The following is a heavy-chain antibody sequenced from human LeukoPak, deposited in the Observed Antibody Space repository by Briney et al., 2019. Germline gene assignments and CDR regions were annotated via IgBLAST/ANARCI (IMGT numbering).Heavy chain of an antibody. D-gene: IGHD7-27*01. CDR2: IYYSGST. CDR3: ARNAGDQIYFDY. Sequence: KPSETLSLTRAVSGGSLSSYYWSWIRQPPGGGLGWIGYIYYSGSTNYNPSLKSRVTISVDTSKNQFSLKLSSVTAADTAVYYCARNAGDQIYFDYWGQGTLVTVSS. V-gene: IGHV4-59*01. CDR1: GGSLSSYY. J-gene: IGHJ4*02.